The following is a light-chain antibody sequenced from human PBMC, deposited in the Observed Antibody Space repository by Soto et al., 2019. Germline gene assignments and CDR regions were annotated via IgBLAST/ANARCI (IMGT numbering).Light chain of an antibody. Sequence: EIVMTQSPATLSVSPGERATLSCRASQSVSSYVAWYQQKPGQAPRLLIYGPSTRAAGIPARFSGSGSGTQFTLTISSLQSEDFAVYYCQQYGSSPVTFGPGTKVDIK. CDR2: GPS. CDR1: QSVSSY. V-gene: IGKV3-15*01. J-gene: IGKJ3*01. CDR3: QQYGSSPVT.